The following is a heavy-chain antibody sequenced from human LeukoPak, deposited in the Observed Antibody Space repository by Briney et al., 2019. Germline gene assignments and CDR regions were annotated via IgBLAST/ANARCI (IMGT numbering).Heavy chain of an antibody. CDR3: ARAYLQPEDYFDY. CDR1: GGSISSGGYY. V-gene: IGHV4-31*03. CDR2: IYYSGST. D-gene: IGHD1-1*01. Sequence: SQTLSLTCTVSGGSISSGGYYWSWLRQHPGKGLEWIGYIYYSGSTYYNPSLKSRVTISVDTSKNQFSLKLSSVTAADTAVYYCARAYLQPEDYFDYWGQGTLVTVSS. J-gene: IGHJ4*02.